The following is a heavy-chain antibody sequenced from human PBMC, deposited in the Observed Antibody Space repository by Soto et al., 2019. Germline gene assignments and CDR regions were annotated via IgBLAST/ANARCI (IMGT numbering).Heavy chain of an antibody. CDR3: ARVPSPFDYYYAMDV. V-gene: IGHV4-30-4*01. CDR2: IFSSGTT. Sequence: SETLSLTCTVSGDSISSGNKYWSWIRQPPGKGLERIGYIFSSGTTYYNPSLKSRLTMSLDASQNQFYLKLNSLTDADTAVYFCARVPSPFDYYYAMDVWGQGTTVTVSS. CDR1: GDSISSGNKY. J-gene: IGHJ6*02. D-gene: IGHD3-16*01.